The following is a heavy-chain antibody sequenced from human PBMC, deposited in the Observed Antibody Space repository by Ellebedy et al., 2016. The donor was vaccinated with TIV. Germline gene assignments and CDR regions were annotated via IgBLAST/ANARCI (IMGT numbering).Heavy chain of an antibody. V-gene: IGHV3-30*04. D-gene: IGHD5-12*01. Sequence: GGSLRLSXAASGLTFSSFAIHWVRQAPGKGLEWVAVISDDGSNKYYIDSVKGRFTISRDNSKNTLYLQMDSLRPEDTAIYYCAKDESGGDLPRPFDHWGQGTLVTVSS. CDR2: ISDDGSNK. CDR1: GLTFSSFA. CDR3: AKDESGGDLPRPFDH. J-gene: IGHJ4*02.